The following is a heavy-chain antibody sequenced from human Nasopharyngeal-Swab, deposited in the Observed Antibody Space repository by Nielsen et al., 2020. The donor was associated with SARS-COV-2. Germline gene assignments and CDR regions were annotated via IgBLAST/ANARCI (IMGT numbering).Heavy chain of an antibody. D-gene: IGHD1-26*01. J-gene: IGHJ4*02. CDR3: ARLDEDWVPGNYFDY. V-gene: IGHV1-2*06. Sequence: ASVKVSCKASGYTFTGYYMPWVRQAPGQGLEWMGRINPNSGGTNYAQKFQGRVTMTRDTSISTAYMELSRLRSDDTAVYYCARLDEDWVPGNYFDYWGQGTLVTVSS. CDR2: INPNSGGT. CDR1: GYTFTGYY.